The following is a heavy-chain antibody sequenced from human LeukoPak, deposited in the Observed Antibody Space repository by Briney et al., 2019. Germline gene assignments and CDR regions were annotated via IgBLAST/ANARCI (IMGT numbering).Heavy chain of an antibody. CDR3: ARLSFTMIVVVDDY. CDR2: INPNSGGT. V-gene: IGHV1-2*02. J-gene: IGHJ4*02. Sequence: GASVKVSCKASGYTFTGYFMYWVRQAPGQGLEWMGWINPNSGGTNYAQKFQGRVTMTRDTSISTAYMELSSLRSDDTAVYYCARLSFTMIVVVDDYWGQGTLVTVSS. D-gene: IGHD3-22*01. CDR1: GYTFTGYF.